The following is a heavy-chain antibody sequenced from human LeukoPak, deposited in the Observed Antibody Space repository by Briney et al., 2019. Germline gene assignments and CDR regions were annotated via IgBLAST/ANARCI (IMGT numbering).Heavy chain of an antibody. CDR3: ARGPQWLVSVFYYYYYMDV. CDR2: INSSGGST. Sequence: ASVKVSCKASGYIFTSYNMYWVRQAPGQGLEWMGIINSSGGSTNYAQKFQGRVTMTRDTSTSTVYMELSSLRSEDTAVYYCARGPQWLVSVFYYYYYMDVWGKGTTVTVSS. V-gene: IGHV1-46*01. CDR1: GYIFTSYN. D-gene: IGHD6-19*01. J-gene: IGHJ6*03.